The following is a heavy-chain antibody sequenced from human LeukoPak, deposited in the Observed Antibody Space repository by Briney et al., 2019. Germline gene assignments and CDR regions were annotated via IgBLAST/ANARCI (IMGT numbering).Heavy chain of an antibody. J-gene: IGHJ6*03. V-gene: IGHV1-2*02. D-gene: IGHD5-24*01. CDR2: INPNSGGT. CDR1: GYTFTGYY. CDR3: ARGRLMRWLQNRYYYMDV. Sequence: ASVKVSCKASGYTFTGYYMHWVRQAPGQGLEGMGWINPNSGGTNYAQKFQGRVTMTRDMSTSTVYMELSSLRSEDTAVYYCARGRLMRWLQNRYYYMDVWGKGTTVTVSS.